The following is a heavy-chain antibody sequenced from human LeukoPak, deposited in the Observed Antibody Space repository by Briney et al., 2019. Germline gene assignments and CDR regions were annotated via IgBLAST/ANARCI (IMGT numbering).Heavy chain of an antibody. CDR2: INPNSGGT. CDR1: GYTFTGYY. D-gene: IGHD3-10*01. V-gene: IGHV1-2*02. Sequence: ASVKVSCKASGYTFTGYYMHWVRQAPGQGLEWMGWINPNSGGTNYAQKFQGRVTMTRDTSISTAYMELSRLRSDDTAVYYCARGRYYYVGPLDYWGQGTLVTVSS. CDR3: ARGRYYYVGPLDY. J-gene: IGHJ4*02.